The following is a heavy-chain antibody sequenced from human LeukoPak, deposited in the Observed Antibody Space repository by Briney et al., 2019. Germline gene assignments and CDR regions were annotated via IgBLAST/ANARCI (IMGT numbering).Heavy chain of an antibody. CDR3: ARDPPGLTLGSPGDY. J-gene: IGHJ4*02. Sequence: ASVKVSCKASGYTFTSYYMHWVRQAPGQGLEWMGIINPSGGSTSYAQKLQGRVTMTTDTSTNTAYMELRSLTSDDTAVYYCARDPPGLTLGSPGDYWGQGTLVIVSS. V-gene: IGHV1-46*01. D-gene: IGHD3-16*01. CDR2: INPSGGST. CDR1: GYTFTSYY.